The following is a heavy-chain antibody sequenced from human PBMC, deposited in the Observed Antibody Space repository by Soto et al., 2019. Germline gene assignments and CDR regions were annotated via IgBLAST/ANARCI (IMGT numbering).Heavy chain of an antibody. Sequence: QLHLVQSGAVVKKPGASVTVSCSASGYPVTAYYMHWVRQAPGRGLEWMGGINPATGAAKYTQTFQGRVTMPRDTSTSTVFMELSGLTSEDTAVFYRARGGGVGVAGSAAFDMWGQGTLVTVSS. J-gene: IGHJ3*02. CDR2: INPATGAA. CDR1: GYPVTAYY. D-gene: IGHD3-3*01. V-gene: IGHV1-2*02. CDR3: ARGGGVGVAGSAAFDM.